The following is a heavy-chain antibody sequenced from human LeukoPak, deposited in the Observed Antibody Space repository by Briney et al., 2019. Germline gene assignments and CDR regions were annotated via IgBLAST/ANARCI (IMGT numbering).Heavy chain of an antibody. CDR2: ISGGGGST. CDR3: AKGPSKLGYCSGGSCYSGDY. J-gene: IGHJ4*02. D-gene: IGHD2-15*01. Sequence: PGGSLSLSCAASGFTFSSYAMSWVRQAPGKGLEWVLAISGGGGSTYYADSVKGRFTISKDNSKSTLYLQINSLRAEDTAVYYCAKGPSKLGYCSGGSCYSGDYWGQGTLVTVSS. CDR1: GFTFSSYA. V-gene: IGHV3-23*01.